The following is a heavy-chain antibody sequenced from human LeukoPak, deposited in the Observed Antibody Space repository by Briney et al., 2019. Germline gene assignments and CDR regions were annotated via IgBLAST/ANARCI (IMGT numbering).Heavy chain of an antibody. J-gene: IGHJ5*01. Sequence: PGRSLRLSCAASGFTFDDYAMFWVRQAPGKGLEWVSGISWNSKNIGYAASVKGRFTISRDNAKDSVHLQMNSLRAEDTAVYYCARVGERDKFALIEGRFDSWGQGTLVTVSS. V-gene: IGHV3-9*01. CDR1: GFTFDDYA. D-gene: IGHD2-21*01. CDR2: ISWNSKNI. CDR3: ARVGERDKFALIEGRFDS.